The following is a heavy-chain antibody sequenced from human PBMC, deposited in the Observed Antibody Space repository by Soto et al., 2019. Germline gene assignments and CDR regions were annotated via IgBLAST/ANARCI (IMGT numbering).Heavy chain of an antibody. CDR2: LFPIFGTA. CDR1: GGTFSSYA. CDR3: ARGRGYSYCSGAFDI. V-gene: IGHV1-69*13. J-gene: IGHJ3*02. D-gene: IGHD5-18*01. Sequence: SVKVSCNASGGTFSSYAISWVRPAPGQGLEWMGGLFPIFGTANYAQKFQGRVTITADESTSTAYMELSSLRSEHTAVYYCARGRGYSYCSGAFDIGGQGTIVTVSS.